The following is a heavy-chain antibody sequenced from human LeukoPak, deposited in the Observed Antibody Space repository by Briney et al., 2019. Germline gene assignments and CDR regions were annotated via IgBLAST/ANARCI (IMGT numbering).Heavy chain of an antibody. CDR3: ASFPSSYYYYGMDV. CDR2: IIPILGIA. V-gene: IGHV1-69*04. Sequence: SVKVSCKASGGTFSSYAISWVRQAPGQGLEWMGRIIPILGIANYAQKFQGRVTITADKSTSTAYMELSSLRSEDTAVYYCASFPSSYYYYGMDVWGQGTTVTVSS. J-gene: IGHJ6*02. CDR1: GGTFSSYA.